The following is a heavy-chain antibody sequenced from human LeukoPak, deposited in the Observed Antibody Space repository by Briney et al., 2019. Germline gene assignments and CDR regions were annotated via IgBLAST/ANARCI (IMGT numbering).Heavy chain of an antibody. V-gene: IGHV3-9*01. D-gene: IGHD3-9*01. Sequence: GRSLRLSCVGSGFSLEDYAMHWVRQVPGKGLEWVSSISWDSGNQAYTDSVKGRFTISRDNGKNSLYLQMNSLRPEDTAFYDCVKDLGFDLLKDAFHVWGQGTLVTVSS. CDR2: ISWDSGNQ. CDR3: VKDLGFDLLKDAFHV. J-gene: IGHJ3*01. CDR1: GFSLEDYA.